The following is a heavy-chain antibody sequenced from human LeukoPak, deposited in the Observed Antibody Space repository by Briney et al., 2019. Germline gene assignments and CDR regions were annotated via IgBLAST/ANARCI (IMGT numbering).Heavy chain of an antibody. J-gene: IGHJ1*01. CDR1: GYTFTGYY. D-gene: IGHD3-22*01. V-gene: IGHV1-2*02. CDR2: INPDSGDT. Sequence: ASVKVSCKASGYTFTGYYIHWVRQAPAQGLEWMGWINPDSGDTNYAHRFQGRATMTRDTSISTASMEKRRLTSDDTAVYYCARGSYDSSDFEYFQHWGQGTLVTVS. CDR3: ARGSYDSSDFEYFQH.